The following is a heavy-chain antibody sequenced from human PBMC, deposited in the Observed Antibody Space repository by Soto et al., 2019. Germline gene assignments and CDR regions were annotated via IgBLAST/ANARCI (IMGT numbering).Heavy chain of an antibody. CDR1: GFPFRSYV. V-gene: IGHV3-23*01. CDR2: ISGGGSNT. CDR3: AKDSNKYSSSLRGRYFDY. J-gene: IGHJ4*02. D-gene: IGHD4-4*01. Sequence: PGGSLGLSCTASGFPFRSYVMAWVRQAPGKGLEWVSGISGGGSNTFYADSVKGRFTISRDNSKNTLLLQMNSLGAEDTAVYYCAKDSNKYSSSLRGRYFDYWGQGIGVTVSS.